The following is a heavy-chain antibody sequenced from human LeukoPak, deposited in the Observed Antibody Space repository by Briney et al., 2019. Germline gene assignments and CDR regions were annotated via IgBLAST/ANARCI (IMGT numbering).Heavy chain of an antibody. V-gene: IGHV3-23*01. D-gene: IGHD1-26*01. CDR3: AKDLGWELPAEAY. CDR2: IYGSGVSI. J-gene: IGHJ4*02. CDR1: GFTFKNYV. Sequence: GGSLRLSCVASGFTFKNYVMNWVRQPPGEGLEWLATIYGSGVSISYADSVEGRFTISRDNSNNTLYLQMNSLRAEDTAMYYCAKDLGWELPAEAYWGQGILVTVSS.